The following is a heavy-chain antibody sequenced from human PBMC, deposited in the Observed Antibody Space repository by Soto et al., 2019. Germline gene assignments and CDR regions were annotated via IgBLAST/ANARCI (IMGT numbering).Heavy chain of an antibody. V-gene: IGHV3-9*01. J-gene: IGHJ4*02. CDR3: AKAPSPYCSSTSCSAFFDY. Sequence: EVQLVESGGGLVQPGRSLRLSCAASGFTFDDYAMHWVRQAPGKGLEWVSGISWNSGSIGYADSVKGRFTISRDNAKNSLYLQMNSLRAEDTALYYCAKAPSPYCSSTSCSAFFDYWGQGTLVTVSS. D-gene: IGHD2-2*01. CDR2: ISWNSGSI. CDR1: GFTFDDYA.